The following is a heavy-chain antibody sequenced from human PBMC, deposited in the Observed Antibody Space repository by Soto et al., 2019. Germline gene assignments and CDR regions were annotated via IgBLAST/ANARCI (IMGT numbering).Heavy chain of an antibody. J-gene: IGHJ4*02. CDR2: IIPILGIA. Sequence: QVQLVQSGAEVKKPGSSVKVSCKASGGTFSSYTISWVRQAPGQGLEWMGRIIPILGIANYAQKFQGRVTITADKSTSTAYMELSSLRSEDTAVYYCARAPYYYDISGPVVPFDYWGQGTLVTVAS. CDR3: ARAPYYYDISGPVVPFDY. CDR1: GGTFSSYT. V-gene: IGHV1-69*02. D-gene: IGHD3-22*01.